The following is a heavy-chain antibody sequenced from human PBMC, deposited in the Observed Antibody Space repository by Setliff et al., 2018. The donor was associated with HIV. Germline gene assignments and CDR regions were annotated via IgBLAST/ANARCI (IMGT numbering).Heavy chain of an antibody. Sequence: ASVKVSCKASGYTFTSYGISWVRQAPGQGLEWMGWISPATDKTNYAQKLQGRLTMTTDTSTSTAYMDLRSLRSDDTAVYYCARGSSGWPGDYWGQGTLVTVSS. CDR2: ISPATDKT. J-gene: IGHJ4*02. D-gene: IGHD6-19*01. V-gene: IGHV1-18*01. CDR1: GYTFTSYG. CDR3: ARGSSGWPGDY.